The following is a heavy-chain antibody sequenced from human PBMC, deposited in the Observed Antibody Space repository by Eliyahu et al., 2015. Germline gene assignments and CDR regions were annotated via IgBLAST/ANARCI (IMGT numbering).Heavy chain of an antibody. Sequence: EVQLVESGGGLVQPGRSLRLSCTASGFXFGDYAMXWVRQAPGKGLEWVGFIRSKAYGGTTEYAASVKGRFTISRDDSKSIAYLQMNSLKTEDTAVYYCTRDRLLEWELLGDYFDYWGQGTLVTVSS. J-gene: IGHJ4*02. CDR1: GFXFGDYA. CDR2: IRSKAYGGTT. CDR3: TRDRLLEWELLGDYFDY. V-gene: IGHV3-49*04. D-gene: IGHD1-26*01.